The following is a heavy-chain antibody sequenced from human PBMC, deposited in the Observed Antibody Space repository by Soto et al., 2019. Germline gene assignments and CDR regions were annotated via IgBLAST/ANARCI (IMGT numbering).Heavy chain of an antibody. V-gene: IGHV4-59*12. J-gene: IGHJ5*02. Sequence: PSETLSLTSAVCGGSISSYYWSWIRQPPGKGLEWIGYIYHSGSTYYNPSLKSRVTISVDRSKNQFSLKLSSVTAADTAVYYCARVPDRWGQGTLVTVSS. CDR2: IYHSGST. CDR3: ARVPDR. D-gene: IGHD2-2*01. CDR1: GGSISSYY.